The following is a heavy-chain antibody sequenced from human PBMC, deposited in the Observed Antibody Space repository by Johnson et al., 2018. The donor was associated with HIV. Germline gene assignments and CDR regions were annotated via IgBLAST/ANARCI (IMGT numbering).Heavy chain of an antibody. CDR3: ARALGATYAFDI. V-gene: IGHV3-66*01. D-gene: IGHD1-26*01. Sequence: VQLVESGGGVVQPGRSLRLSCAASGFTVSSNYMSWVRQAPGKGLEWVSVIYSDESTYYADSVQGRFTLSRDNSQNMVYLQMNSLRAGDTAVYYCARALGATYAFDIWGQGTMVTVAS. CDR2: IYSDEST. CDR1: GFTVSSNY. J-gene: IGHJ3*02.